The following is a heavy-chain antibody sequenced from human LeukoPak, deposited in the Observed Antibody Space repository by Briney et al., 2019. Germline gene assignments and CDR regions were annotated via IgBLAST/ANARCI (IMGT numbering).Heavy chain of an antibody. CDR2: IIPCFGTA. CDR3: ARGPDYGYDYYYYYGMDV. D-gene: IGHD4-17*01. J-gene: IGHJ6*02. V-gene: IGHV1-69*01. Sequence: SVKVSCKASVGTFSSYAICWVRPAPGQGLEWMGGIIPCFGTANYAQKFQGRVTITADESTSTAYMELSSLRSEDTAVYYCARGPDYGYDYYYYYGMDVWGQGTTVTVSS. CDR1: VGTFSSYA.